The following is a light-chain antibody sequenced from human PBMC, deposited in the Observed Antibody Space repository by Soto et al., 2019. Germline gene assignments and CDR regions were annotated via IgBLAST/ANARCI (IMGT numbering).Light chain of an antibody. V-gene: IGKV4-1*01. CDR2: WAS. J-gene: IGKJ4*01. CDR1: QSLLYSSNNKNY. CDR3: QQYYSSPHT. Sequence: GRSKTEDSLAVSLGERATINCKSSQSLLYSSNNKNYLTWYQHKPGQPPKLLIYWASTRESGVPDRFSGSGSGTDFTLTISSLQAEDVAVYYCQQYYSSPHTFGGGTKVDIK.